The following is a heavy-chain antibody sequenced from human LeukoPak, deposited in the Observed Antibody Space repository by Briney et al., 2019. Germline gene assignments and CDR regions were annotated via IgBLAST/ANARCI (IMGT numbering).Heavy chain of an antibody. J-gene: IGHJ6*03. CDR2: ISGSGDKI. CDR1: GFTFSNSA. CDR3: ARVGRYCSSTSCYYYYYMDV. D-gene: IGHD2-2*01. V-gene: IGHV3-23*01. Sequence: PGGSLRLSCAASGFTFSNSAMTWVRQAPGKGLEWVSAISGSGDKIHYADSVKGRFTLSRDNSMNTLYLQTNSLRPEDTAVYYCARVGRYCSSTSCYYYYYMDVWGKGTTVTVSS.